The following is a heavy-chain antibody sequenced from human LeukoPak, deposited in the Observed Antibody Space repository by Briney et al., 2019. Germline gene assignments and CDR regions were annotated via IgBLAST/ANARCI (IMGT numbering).Heavy chain of an antibody. CDR1: GFTFSDHY. CDR3: ARGGAYDRTYFDL. D-gene: IGHD3-22*01. CDR2: TRNKVNSYTR. V-gene: IGHV3-72*01. Sequence: GGSLRLSCVVSGFTFSDHYMDWVRQAPGKGLEWVGRTRNKVNSYTREYAASVKGRFTISREDSKNSLYLQLNSLNTEDTAVYYCARGGAYDRTYFDLWGRGTLVTVSS. J-gene: IGHJ2*01.